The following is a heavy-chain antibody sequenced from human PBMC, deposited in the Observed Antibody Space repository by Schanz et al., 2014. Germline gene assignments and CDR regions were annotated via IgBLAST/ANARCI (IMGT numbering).Heavy chain of an antibody. CDR1: GFSFSGFA. CDR2: ISSSSSYI. V-gene: IGHV3-21*02. D-gene: IGHD3-16*01. Sequence: VQLEESGGGVVQPGGSLRLSCVASGFSFSGFAVHWVRQAPGKGLEWVSYISSSSSYIYYADSMKGRFTISRDNAKNSLYLQMNSLRAEDTAVYYCARDYAGFDCWGQGTLVTVSS. J-gene: IGHJ4*02. CDR3: ARDYAGFDC.